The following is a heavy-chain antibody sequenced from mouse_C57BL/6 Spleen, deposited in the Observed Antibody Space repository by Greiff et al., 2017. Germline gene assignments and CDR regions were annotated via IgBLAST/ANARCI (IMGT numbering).Heavy chain of an antibody. J-gene: IGHJ3*01. CDR2: IDPENGDT. V-gene: IGHV14-4*01. CDR3: TPPYGSSLFAY. CDR1: GFNIKDDY. Sequence: VQLQQSGAELVRPGASVKLSCTASGFNIKDDYMHWVKQRPEQGLEWIGWIDPENGDTEYASKFQGKATITADTSSNTAYLQLSSLTSEDTAVYYCTPPYGSSLFAYWGQGTLVTVSA. D-gene: IGHD1-1*01.